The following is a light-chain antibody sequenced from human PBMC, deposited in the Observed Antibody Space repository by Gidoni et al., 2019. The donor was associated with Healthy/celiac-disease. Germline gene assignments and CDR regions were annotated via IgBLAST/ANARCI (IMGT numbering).Light chain of an antibody. J-gene: IGKJ2*01. Sequence: DIQMTQSPSSLSASVGDRVTITCQARQDISNYLNWYQKKPGKAPKLMIYDASNLETGVPSRFSGSGSGTDFSFTISSLQPEDIATYYCQQYDYLPPYTFGQGTKLEIK. CDR2: DAS. CDR1: QDISNY. CDR3: QQYDYLPPYT. V-gene: IGKV1-33*01.